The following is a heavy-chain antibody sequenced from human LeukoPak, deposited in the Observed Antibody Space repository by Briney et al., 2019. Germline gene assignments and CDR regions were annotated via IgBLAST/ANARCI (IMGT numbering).Heavy chain of an antibody. D-gene: IGHD1-26*01. CDR2: ISAYNGNT. J-gene: IGHJ4*02. V-gene: IGHV1-18*01. CDR1: GYTFTSYG. Sequence: AASVKVSCKASGYTFTSYGISWVRQAPGQGLEWMGWISAYNGNTNYAQKLQGRVTMTTDTSTSTAYMELRSLRSDDTAVYYCARGVWEGELLRGVDFAYWGQGPLVPVPS. CDR3: ARGVWEGELLRGVDFAY.